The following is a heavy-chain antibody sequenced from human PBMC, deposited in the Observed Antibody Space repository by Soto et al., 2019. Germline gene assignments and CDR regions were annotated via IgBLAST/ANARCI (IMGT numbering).Heavy chain of an antibody. V-gene: IGHV1-69*01. J-gene: IGHJ1*01. CDR2: FIPIFGTL. D-gene: IGHD6-13*01. CDR1: GGTLSNFA. CDR3: ARFGQLVLH. Sequence: QVQLVQSGAEVKKPGSSVKVSCKASGGTLSNFAISCVRQAPGQGLEWMGGFIPIFGTLNYAQRFQGRLTISADESTSTAYMELRRLRSEDTAVYYCARFGQLVLHWGQGTRVPVSS.